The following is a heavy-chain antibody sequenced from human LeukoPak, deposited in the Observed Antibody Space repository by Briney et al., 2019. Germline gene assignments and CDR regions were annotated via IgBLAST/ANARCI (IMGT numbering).Heavy chain of an antibody. Sequence: ASVKVSCKASGYTFTSYYMHWVRQAPGQGLEWMGIINPSGGSTSYAQKFQGRVTMTRDTSTSTVYMELSSLRSEDTAVYYCAGAAGIVVVPAASTFDYWGQGTLVTVSS. J-gene: IGHJ4*02. V-gene: IGHV1-46*01. D-gene: IGHD2-2*01. CDR2: INPSGGST. CDR1: GYTFTSYY. CDR3: AGAAGIVVVPAASTFDY.